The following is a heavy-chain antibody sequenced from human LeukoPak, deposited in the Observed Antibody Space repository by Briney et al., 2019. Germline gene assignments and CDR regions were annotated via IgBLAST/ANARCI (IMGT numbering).Heavy chain of an antibody. V-gene: IGHV1-69*02. J-gene: IGHJ3*02. Sequence: SVKVSRKASGGTFSSYTISWVRQAPGQGLEWMGRIIPILGIANYAQKFQGRVTITADKSTSTAYMELSSLRSEDTAVYYCARIKSGSYYEDAFDIWGQGTMVTVSS. D-gene: IGHD1-26*01. CDR3: ARIKSGSYYEDAFDI. CDR1: GGTFSSYT. CDR2: IIPILGIA.